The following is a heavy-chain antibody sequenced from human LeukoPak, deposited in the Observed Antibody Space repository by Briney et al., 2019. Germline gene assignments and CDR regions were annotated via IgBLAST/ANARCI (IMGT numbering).Heavy chain of an antibody. V-gene: IGHV4-30-4*01. CDR2: IYYTGST. J-gene: IGHJ5*02. D-gene: IGHD6-13*01. CDR1: GXSISSGDDY. CDR3: ARVAAAAVWFDP. Sequence: SSQTLSLTWTVSGXSISSGDDYWSWIRQPPGKGLEWIGYIYYTGSTYCNPSLKSRVTISVDTSKSQFSLKLSSVTAADTAVYYCARVAAAAVWFDPWGQGTLVTVSS.